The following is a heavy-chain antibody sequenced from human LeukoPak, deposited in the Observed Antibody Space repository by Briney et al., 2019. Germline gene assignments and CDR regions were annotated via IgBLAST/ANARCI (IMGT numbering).Heavy chain of an antibody. CDR3: ARVLTSSWSKDY. J-gene: IGHJ4*02. D-gene: IGHD6-13*01. CDR2: IYYSGNT. V-gene: IGHV4-31*03. Sequence: SSETLSLTCTVSGGSISSGGYYWSWIRQHPWKGLEWIGYIYYSGNTYYNPSLKSRVTISVDKSKNQFSLKLSSVTAEDTAVYYCARVLTSSWSKDYWGQGTLVTVSS. CDR1: GGSISSGGYY.